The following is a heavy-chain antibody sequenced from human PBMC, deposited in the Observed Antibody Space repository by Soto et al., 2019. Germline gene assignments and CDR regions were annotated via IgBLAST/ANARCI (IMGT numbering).Heavy chain of an antibody. J-gene: IGHJ4*02. Sequence: VKVSCKASGGTFSSYAISWVRQAPGQGLEWMGGIIPIFGTANYAQKFQGRVTITADESTSTAYMELSSLRSEDTAVYYCARSMITFGGVIVISLDYWGQGTLVTVSS. CDR1: GGTFSSYA. V-gene: IGHV1-69*13. D-gene: IGHD3-16*02. CDR2: IIPIFGTA. CDR3: ARSMITFGGVIVISLDY.